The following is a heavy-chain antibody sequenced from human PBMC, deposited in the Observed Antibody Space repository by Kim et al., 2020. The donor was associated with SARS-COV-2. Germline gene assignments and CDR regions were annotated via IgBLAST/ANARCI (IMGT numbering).Heavy chain of an antibody. Sequence: NYAQKLQGRVTMTTDTSTSTAYMELRSLRSDDTAVYYCARDWGGHDAFDIWGQGTMVTVSS. D-gene: IGHD2-21*01. V-gene: IGHV1-18*01. J-gene: IGHJ3*02. CDR3: ARDWGGHDAFDI.